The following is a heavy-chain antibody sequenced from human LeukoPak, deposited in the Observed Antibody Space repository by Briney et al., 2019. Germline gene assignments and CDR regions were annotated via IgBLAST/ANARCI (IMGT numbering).Heavy chain of an antibody. CDR2: ISSSGTTM. Sequence: GGSLRLSCAASGFTFGDYYMGWVRQAPGKGLEWVSHISSSGTTMLYPDSVKGRFTISRDDAQNSLYLQLNSLRAGDTAVYYCARALRDAFDIWGQGTMVTVSS. V-gene: IGHV3-11*01. J-gene: IGHJ3*02. CDR3: ARALRDAFDI. CDR1: GFTFGDYY.